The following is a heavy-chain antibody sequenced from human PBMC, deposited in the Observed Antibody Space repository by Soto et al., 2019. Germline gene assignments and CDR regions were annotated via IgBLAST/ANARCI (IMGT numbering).Heavy chain of an antibody. D-gene: IGHD2-21*02. CDR1: GFNFSNHW. CDR3: ARESGDWPLNWFDP. J-gene: IGHJ5*02. CDR2: ITSDGKSK. V-gene: IGHV3-74*01. Sequence: LRLSCAASGFNFSNHWMHWVRQRPGEGLVWVSRITSDGKSKAYAESVKGRFAISRDNAKNTLYLQMNGLTAEDTAVYYCARESGDWPLNWFDPWGQGTLVTVSS.